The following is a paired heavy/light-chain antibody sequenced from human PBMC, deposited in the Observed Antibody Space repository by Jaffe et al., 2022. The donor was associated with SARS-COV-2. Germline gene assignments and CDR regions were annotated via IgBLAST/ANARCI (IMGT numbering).Heavy chain of an antibody. CDR3: ARGTITATGNYLDS. CDR1: GFTLSTYN. Sequence: EVQLVESGGGLVQPGGSLRLSCAASGFTLSTYNMNWVRQPPGKGLEWVSYISVSGTTTFYADSMRGRFTISRDSAKNSLYLQMHSLRDEDTAVYFCARGTITATGNYLDSWGQGTLVTVSS. J-gene: IGHJ4*02. V-gene: IGHV3-48*02. D-gene: IGHD6-13*01. CDR2: ISVSGTTT.
Light chain of an antibody. J-gene: IGKJ1*01. CDR2: GAS. Sequence: EIVMTQSPATLSVSPGERATLSCRASQSVSSNLAWYQQKPGQAPRLLIYGASTRATGIPARFSGSGSGTEFTLTISSLQSEDFAVYYCQQYNNWPPWAFGQGTKVEIK. CDR1: QSVSSN. CDR3: QQYNNWPPWA. V-gene: IGKV3-15*01.